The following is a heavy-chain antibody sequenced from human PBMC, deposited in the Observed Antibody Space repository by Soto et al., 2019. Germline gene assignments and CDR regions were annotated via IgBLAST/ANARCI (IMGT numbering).Heavy chain of an antibody. Sequence: GESLKISCKGSGYSFTSYRIGWVRQMPGKGLEWMGIIYPGDSDTRYSPSFQGQVTISADKSISTAYLQWSSLKASDTAMYYCARQTNILTGYENYGMDVWGQGTTVTVSS. CDR2: IYPGDSDT. V-gene: IGHV5-51*01. CDR3: ARQTNILTGYENYGMDV. CDR1: GYSFTSYR. D-gene: IGHD3-9*01. J-gene: IGHJ6*02.